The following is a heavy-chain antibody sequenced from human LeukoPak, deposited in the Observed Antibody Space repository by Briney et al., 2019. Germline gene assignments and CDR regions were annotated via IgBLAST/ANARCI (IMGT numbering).Heavy chain of an antibody. V-gene: IGHV4-31*03. CDR2: IYYSGST. CDR1: GGSISSGGYY. CDR3: ARAARGNGTLWNYYYYMDV. J-gene: IGHJ6*03. Sequence: SETLSLTCTVSGGSISSGGYYWSWIRQHPGKGLEWIGYIYYSGSTYYNPSLKSRVTISVDTSKNQFSLKLSSATAADTAVYYCARAARGNGTLWNYYYYMDVWGKGTTVTVSS. D-gene: IGHD5-18*01.